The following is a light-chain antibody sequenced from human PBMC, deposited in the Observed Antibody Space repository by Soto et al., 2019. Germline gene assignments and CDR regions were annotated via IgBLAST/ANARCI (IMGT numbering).Light chain of an antibody. CDR2: KVS. J-gene: IGKJ5*01. Sequence: DVVMTQSPLSLPVTLGPPATLPWRPHQSLVHSDGIAYFSWFQQRPGRSPRRLIYKVSNRDSGVPARFSGSGSGTDFALKISRVEAEDVGVYYCMQGTHWPITFGQGTRLEIK. CDR1: QSLVHSDGIAY. V-gene: IGKV2-30*02. CDR3: MQGTHWPIT.